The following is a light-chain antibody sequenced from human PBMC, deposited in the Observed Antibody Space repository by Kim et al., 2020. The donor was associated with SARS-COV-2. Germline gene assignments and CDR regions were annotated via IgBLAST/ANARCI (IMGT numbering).Light chain of an antibody. CDR1: SANLVRDT. CDR3: AAWDGSLNGVV. CDR2: SYM. Sequence: GPGVHLSESGSSANLVRDTVICCQELPGTAPNPLIYSYMQLPSGVPGRISGSESGASASLSISGFQSEGEADYYCAAWDGSLNGVVFGGGTQLTVL. V-gene: IGLV1-44*01. J-gene: IGLJ2*01.